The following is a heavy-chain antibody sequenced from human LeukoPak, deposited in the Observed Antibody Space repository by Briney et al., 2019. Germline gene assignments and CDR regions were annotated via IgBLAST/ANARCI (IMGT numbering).Heavy chain of an antibody. V-gene: IGHV3-23*01. CDR2: ITGGADKV. Sequence: PGGSLRLSCAASGFTFSSYPMSWVRQAPGRGLEWVSAITGGADKVYYANSVKGQFTISRDNSKNTLYLQMDSLRAEDTAVYYCATVQREYYYDSSGIMGNWGQGTLVTVSS. CDR1: GFTFSSYP. CDR3: ATVQREYYYDSSGIMGN. D-gene: IGHD3-22*01. J-gene: IGHJ4*02.